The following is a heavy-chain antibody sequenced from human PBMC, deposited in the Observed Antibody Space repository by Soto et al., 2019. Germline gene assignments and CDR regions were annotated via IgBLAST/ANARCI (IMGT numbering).Heavy chain of an antibody. CDR1: GYTFTSYD. D-gene: IGHD2-2*02. CDR2: MNPNSGNT. Sequence: GASVKVSCKASGYTFTSYDINWVRQATGQGLEWMGWMNPNSGNTGYAQKFQGRVTMTRNTSISTAYMELSSLRSEDTAVYYCARVRHCSSTSCYRGSQSNYVGYWGQGTLVTVSS. V-gene: IGHV1-8*01. J-gene: IGHJ4*02. CDR3: ARVRHCSSTSCYRGSQSNYVGY.